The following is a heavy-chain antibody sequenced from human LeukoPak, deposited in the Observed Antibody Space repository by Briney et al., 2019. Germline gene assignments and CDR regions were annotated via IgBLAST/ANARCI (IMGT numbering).Heavy chain of an antibody. CDR2: TYYRSKWYN. CDR1: GDSVSSNRVA. CDR3: AKVPDYYDYAVDV. Sequence: SQTLSLTCAISGDSVSSNRVAWNWIRQSPSRGLEWLGRTYYRSKWYNDYAVFVKSRITINPDTSKNQFSLQLNSVTLEDTAVYYCAKVPDYYDYAVDVWGQGTTVTVSS. D-gene: IGHD3-10*01. V-gene: IGHV6-1*01. J-gene: IGHJ6*02.